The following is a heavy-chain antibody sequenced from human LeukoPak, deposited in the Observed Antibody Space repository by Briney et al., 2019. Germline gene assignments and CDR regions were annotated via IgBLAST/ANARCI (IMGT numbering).Heavy chain of an antibody. CDR3: ARNGGYCLDY. V-gene: IGHV4-4*02. CDR2: IYHSGST. D-gene: IGHD2-8*02. CDR1: GGSISSGNW. Sequence: SETLSLTCAVSGGSISSGNWWSWVRQPPGKGLEWIGEIYHSGSTNYNPSLTSRVTLSVDKSKNQFSLRLSSVTAADTAVYYCARNGGYCLDYWGQGILVTVSS. J-gene: IGHJ4*02.